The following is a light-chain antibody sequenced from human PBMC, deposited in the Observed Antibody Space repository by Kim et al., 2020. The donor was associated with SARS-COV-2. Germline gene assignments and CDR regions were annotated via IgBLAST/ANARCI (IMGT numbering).Light chain of an antibody. CDR2: AAS. J-gene: IGKJ4*01. CDR3: QQNYIVPLT. V-gene: IGKV1-39*01. Sequence: ASVGDRVAITCRASQSISSYLSWYQHKPGKAPKLLIFAASTLLRGVPSRFAGTGPGADFTLTISNLQPEDFATYYCQQNYIVPLTFGGGTKVDIK. CDR1: QSISSY.